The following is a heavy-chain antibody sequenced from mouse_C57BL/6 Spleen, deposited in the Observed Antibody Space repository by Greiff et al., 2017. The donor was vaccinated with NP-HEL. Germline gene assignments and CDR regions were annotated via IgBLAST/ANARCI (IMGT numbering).Heavy chain of an antibody. Sequence: EVQLQQSGPELVKPGASVKISCKASGYTFTDYYMNWVKQSHGKSLEWIGDINPNNGGTSYNQKFKGKATLTVDKSSSTAYMELRSLTSEDSAVYYCAHPRWFAYWGQGTLVTVSA. CDR2: INPNNGGT. CDR1: GYTFTDYY. J-gene: IGHJ3*01. V-gene: IGHV1-26*01. CDR3: AHPRWFAY.